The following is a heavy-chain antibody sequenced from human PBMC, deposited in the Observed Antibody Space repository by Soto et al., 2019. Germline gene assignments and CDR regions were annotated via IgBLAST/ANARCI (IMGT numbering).Heavy chain of an antibody. Sequence: QVQLVESGGGLVKPGGSLRLSCAASGFTFSDYYMSWIRQAPGKGLEWVSYISSSGSTIYYADSVKGRFTISKDNAKNSLYLQMNSLRAKDTAVYYCAREGDSSSQAGYYYYYGMDVWGQGTTVTVSS. J-gene: IGHJ6*02. CDR3: AREGDSSSQAGYYYYYGMDV. D-gene: IGHD6-13*01. CDR2: ISSSGSTI. CDR1: GFTFSDYY. V-gene: IGHV3-11*01.